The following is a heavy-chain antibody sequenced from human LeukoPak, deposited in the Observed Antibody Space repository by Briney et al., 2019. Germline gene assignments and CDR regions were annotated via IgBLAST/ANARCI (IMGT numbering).Heavy chain of an antibody. D-gene: IGHD4-17*01. J-gene: IGHJ4*02. CDR3: TGDYGDYVIGH. V-gene: IGHV4-39*01. CDR1: GGSISSTTYY. Sequence: PSETLSLTCTVSGGSISSTTYYWGWIRQPPGKGPEWIGSMHYSGSTYYNPSLNSRVTISLDTSKNLFSLRLSSVTAADTAVYYCTGDYGDYVIGHWGQGTLVTVSS. CDR2: MHYSGST.